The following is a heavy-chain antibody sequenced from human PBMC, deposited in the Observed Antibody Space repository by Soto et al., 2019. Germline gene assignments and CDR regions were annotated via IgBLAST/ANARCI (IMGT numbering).Heavy chain of an antibody. J-gene: IGHJ4*02. V-gene: IGHV3-21*01. CDR3: ARPLSYYDSRGYYGY. CDR2: ISSSSSYI. D-gene: IGHD3-22*01. Sequence: GASQSGSAAGCGFSFSCYSMNWVRQTPGKGLEWVSSISSSSSYIYYADSVKGRFTISRDNAKNSLYLQMNSLRAEDTAVYYCARPLSYYDSRGYYGYWGLGTLVTVSS. CDR1: GFSFSCYS.